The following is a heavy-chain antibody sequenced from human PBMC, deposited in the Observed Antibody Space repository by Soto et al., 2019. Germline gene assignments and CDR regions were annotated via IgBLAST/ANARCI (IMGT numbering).Heavy chain of an antibody. J-gene: IGHJ4*02. Sequence: GASVQVSCKASGGTFSSYAISWVRQAPGQGLEWVGGIIPIFGTANYAQKLQGRVTITADESTSTAYMELSSLRSEDTAVYYCARDRGYCSSTSCPWDYFDYWGQGTLVTVSS. CDR1: GGTFSSYA. D-gene: IGHD2-2*01. CDR2: IIPIFGTA. V-gene: IGHV1-69*13. CDR3: ARDRGYCSSTSCPWDYFDY.